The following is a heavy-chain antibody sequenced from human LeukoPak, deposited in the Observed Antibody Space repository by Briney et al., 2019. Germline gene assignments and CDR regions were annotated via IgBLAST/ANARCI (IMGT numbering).Heavy chain of an antibody. V-gene: IGHV3-21*01. CDR2: ISTSSSYK. D-gene: IGHD4-11*01. Sequence: GGSLRLSCAVPGFTFSSYTMNWVRQAPGKGLEWVSTISTSSSYKYYADSVKGRFTISRDNAKNSLYLQMNSLRAEDTAIYYCARDLEDYNNYGEMAIWGQGALVTVSS. CDR1: GFTFSSYT. J-gene: IGHJ4*02. CDR3: ARDLEDYNNYGEMAI.